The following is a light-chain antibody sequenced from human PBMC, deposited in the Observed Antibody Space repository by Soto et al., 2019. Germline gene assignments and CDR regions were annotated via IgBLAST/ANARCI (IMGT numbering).Light chain of an antibody. J-gene: IGKJ1*01. CDR1: QTISSW. CDR3: RHYNSYSEA. CDR2: KAS. V-gene: IGKV1-5*03. Sequence: DIQMTQSPSTLSGSVGDRVTITCRASQTISSWLAWYQQKPGKAPKLLIYKASTLKSGVSSRFSGSGSGTEFTLTISSLQPDDFATYYCRHYNSYSEAFGQGTKVDIK.